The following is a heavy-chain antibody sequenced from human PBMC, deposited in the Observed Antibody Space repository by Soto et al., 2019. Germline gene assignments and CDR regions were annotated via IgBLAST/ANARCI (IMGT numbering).Heavy chain of an antibody. V-gene: IGHV1-24*01. D-gene: IGHD3-3*01. CDR1: GYTLTELS. J-gene: IGHJ3*02. CDR3: ATETSYDFWSGYYGDFDI. CDR2: FDPEDGET. Sequence: QVQMVQSGAEVKKPGASVKVYCKVSGYTLTELSMHWVRQAPGKGLEWLGGFDPEDGETIYAQKFQGRVTMTEDTSTDTAYMELSSLRSADTAVYYWATETSYDFWSGYYGDFDISVQGTMVTVSS.